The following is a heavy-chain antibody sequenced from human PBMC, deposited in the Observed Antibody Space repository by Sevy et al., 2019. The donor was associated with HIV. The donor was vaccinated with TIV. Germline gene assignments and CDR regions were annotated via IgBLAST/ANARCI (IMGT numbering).Heavy chain of an antibody. CDR1: GGSISSSNW. V-gene: IGHV4-4*02. CDR3: ARSETTVTSFYYYYGMDV. D-gene: IGHD4-17*01. Sequence: SETLSLTCAVSGGSISSSNWWSWVRQPPGKGLEWIGEIYHSGSTNYNPSLKSRVTISVDKSKNQFSLKLSSVTAADTAVYYCARSETTVTSFYYYYGMDVWGQGTTVTVSS. J-gene: IGHJ6*02. CDR2: IYHSGST.